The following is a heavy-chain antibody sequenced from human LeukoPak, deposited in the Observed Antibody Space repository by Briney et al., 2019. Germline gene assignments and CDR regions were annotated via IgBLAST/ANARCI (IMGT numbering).Heavy chain of an antibody. Sequence: SETLSLTCAVSGGSISSSNWWSWVRQPPGKGLEWIGEIYHSGSTNYNPSLKSRVTISVDKSKNQFSLKLSSVTAADTAVYYCARVYVWGSYRYLSYFDYWGQGTLVTVSS. CDR1: GGSISSSNW. V-gene: IGHV4-4*02. CDR3: ARVYVWGSYRYLSYFDY. D-gene: IGHD3-16*02. CDR2: IYHSGST. J-gene: IGHJ4*02.